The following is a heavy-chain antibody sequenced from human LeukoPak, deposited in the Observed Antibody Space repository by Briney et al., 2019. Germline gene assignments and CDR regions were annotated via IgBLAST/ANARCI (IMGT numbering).Heavy chain of an antibody. D-gene: IGHD3-22*01. CDR3: ARANHYYDSSGEIY. CDR1: GFTFSSYS. V-gene: IGHV3-21*01. CDR2: ISSSSSYI. J-gene: IGHJ4*02. Sequence: GGSLRLSCAASGFTFSSYSMNWVRQAPGKGLEWVSSISSSSSYIYYADSVKGRFTISRDNAKNSPYLQMNSLRAEDTAVYYCARANHYYDSSGEIYWGQGTLVTVSS.